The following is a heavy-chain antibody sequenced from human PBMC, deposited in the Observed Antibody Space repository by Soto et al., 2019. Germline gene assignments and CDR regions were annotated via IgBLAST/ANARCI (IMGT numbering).Heavy chain of an antibody. J-gene: IGHJ6*02. D-gene: IGHD3-10*01. Sequence: SSETLSLTCAVYGGSFSGYYWSWIRQPPGKGLEWIGEINHSGSTNYNPSLKSRVTISVDTSKNQFSLELSSVTAADTAVYYCASSLTGSKYYYYGMDVWGQGTTVTVSS. CDR2: INHSGST. V-gene: IGHV4-34*01. CDR1: GGSFSGYY. CDR3: ASSLTGSKYYYYGMDV.